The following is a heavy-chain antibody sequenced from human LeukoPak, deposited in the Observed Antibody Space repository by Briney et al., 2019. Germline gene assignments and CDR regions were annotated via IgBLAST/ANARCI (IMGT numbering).Heavy chain of an antibody. CDR2: IRQDGSEK. CDR3: ARRGTTWYSFNS. D-gene: IGHD6-13*01. V-gene: IGHV3-7*01. J-gene: IGHJ4*02. CDR1: GLTFSSYS. Sequence: GGSLRLSCAASGLTFSSYSMSWVRQSPGQGLEWVANIRQDGSEKYYVDSVKGRFTISRDNSQNSLYLQMDSLRVDDTAVYYCARRGTTWYSFNSWGQGTLVTVSS.